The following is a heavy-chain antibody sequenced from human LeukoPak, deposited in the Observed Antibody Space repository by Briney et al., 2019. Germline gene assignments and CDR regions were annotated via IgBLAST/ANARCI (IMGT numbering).Heavy chain of an antibody. CDR2: IYASGST. Sequence: SETLSLTCTASGGSISGYYWSWIRQPAGKGLEWIGRIYASGSTNYNPSLKSRVTISVDTSKNQFSLKLSSVTAADTAVYYCARMEKAVAGNRGVDYWGQGTLVTVSS. CDR3: ARMEKAVAGNRGVDY. V-gene: IGHV4-4*07. CDR1: GGSISGYY. D-gene: IGHD6-19*01. J-gene: IGHJ4*02.